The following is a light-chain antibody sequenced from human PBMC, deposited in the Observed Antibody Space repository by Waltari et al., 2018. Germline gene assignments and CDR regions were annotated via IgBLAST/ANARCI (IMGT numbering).Light chain of an antibody. Sequence: SYELTQPPSVSVSPGQTATIPTSGGKLGEKYASWYQPNPGQPPVLVIYQDDTGPSGIPERFSGSNSGNTATLTISGTQAMDEADYYCQAWDSSTVVFAGGTQLTVL. CDR2: QDD. CDR3: QAWDSSTVV. J-gene: IGLJ2*01. V-gene: IGLV3-1*01. CDR1: KLGEKY.